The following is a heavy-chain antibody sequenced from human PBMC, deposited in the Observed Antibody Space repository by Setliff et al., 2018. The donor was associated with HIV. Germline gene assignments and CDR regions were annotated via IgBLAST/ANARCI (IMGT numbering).Heavy chain of an antibody. CDR2: IYYRGST. Sequence: SETLSLTCTVSGGSISSSSYYWGWIRQPPGKGLQWIGSIYYRGSTYYNPSLKSRVAISVDTSKNQFSLTFRSVTAADTALYYCARGRYRSRWYVSDHYYIDVWGKGTTVTVSS. CDR1: GGSISSSSYY. J-gene: IGHJ6*03. CDR3: ARGRYRSRWYVSDHYYIDV. D-gene: IGHD6-13*01. V-gene: IGHV4-39*01.